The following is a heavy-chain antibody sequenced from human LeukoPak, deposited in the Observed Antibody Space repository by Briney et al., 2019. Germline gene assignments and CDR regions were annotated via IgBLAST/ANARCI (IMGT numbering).Heavy chain of an antibody. CDR1: GRSISSYY. V-gene: IGHV4-4*07. CDR3: ARDGFDFWSGYHISP. J-gene: IGHJ5*02. Sequence: SDTLSLTCTFSGRSISSYYWLWIPQPAGKGLEGIGRIYTSGSTNYNPSLMSRVTMSVDTSKNQFSLKLSSVTAADTAVYYCARDGFDFWSGYHISPWGQGTLVTVSS. CDR2: IYTSGST. D-gene: IGHD3-3*01.